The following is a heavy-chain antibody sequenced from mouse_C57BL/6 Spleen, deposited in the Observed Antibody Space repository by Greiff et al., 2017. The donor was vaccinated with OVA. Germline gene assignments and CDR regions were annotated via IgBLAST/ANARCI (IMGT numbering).Heavy chain of an antibody. CDR3: ARKDNSGFSAWFAY. Sequence: VQLKESGPGLVAPSQSLSITCTVSGFSLTSYAITWVRQPPGKGLEWLGVIWTGGGTNYNSALKSRLSINKDNSKSQVFLKMHSLQTDDTARYYCARKDNSGFSAWFAYWGQGTLVTVSA. CDR2: IWTGGGT. D-gene: IGHD3-2*02. CDR1: GFSLTSYA. V-gene: IGHV2-9-1*01. J-gene: IGHJ3*01.